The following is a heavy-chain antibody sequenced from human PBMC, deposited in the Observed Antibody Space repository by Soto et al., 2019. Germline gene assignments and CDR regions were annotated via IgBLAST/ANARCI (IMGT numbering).Heavy chain of an antibody. Sequence: ETLSLTCTVSGGSISSGVYYWNWIRQPPGKGLEWIGSIYYSGSTYYNPSLKSRVTISVDTSKNQFSLKLSSVTAADTAVYYCARVKVSGVNFDYWGQGTLVTVSS. V-gene: IGHV4-39*07. J-gene: IGHJ4*02. D-gene: IGHD3-10*01. CDR1: GGSISSGVYY. CDR2: IYYSGST. CDR3: ARVKVSGVNFDY.